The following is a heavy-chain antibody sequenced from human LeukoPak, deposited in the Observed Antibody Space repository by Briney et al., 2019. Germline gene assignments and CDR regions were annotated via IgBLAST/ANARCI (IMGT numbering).Heavy chain of an antibody. CDR2: ISGSGGST. Sequence: PGGSLRLSCAASGFTFSSYAMSWVRQAPGKGLEWVSAISGSGGSTYYADSVKGRFTISRDNSKNTLYLQMNSLRAEDTAVYYCAKGQTGDYYYYMDVWGKGTTVTVSS. V-gene: IGHV3-23*01. CDR1: GFTFSSYA. CDR3: AKGQTGDYYYYMDV. J-gene: IGHJ6*03.